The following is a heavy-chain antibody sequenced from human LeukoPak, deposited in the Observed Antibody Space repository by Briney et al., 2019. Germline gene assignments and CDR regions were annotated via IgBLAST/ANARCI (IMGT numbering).Heavy chain of an antibody. V-gene: IGHV3-30*02. CDR1: GFTFSSYG. CDR2: IRYDGSNK. Sequence: GGSLRLSCAASGFTFSSYGMHWVRQAPGKGLEWVAFIRYDGSNKYYADSVKGRFTISRDNSKNTLYLQMNSLRAEDTAVYYCARLQYYYDSSGYYYVSYYYYYMDVWGKGTTVTVSS. CDR3: ARLQYYYDSSGYYYVSYYYYYMDV. J-gene: IGHJ6*03. D-gene: IGHD3-22*01.